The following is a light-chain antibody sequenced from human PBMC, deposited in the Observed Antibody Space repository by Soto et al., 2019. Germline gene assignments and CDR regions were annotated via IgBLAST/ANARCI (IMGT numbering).Light chain of an antibody. V-gene: IGKV1-39*01. CDR2: DAS. CDR3: QLNYTMPPT. J-gene: IGKJ1*01. Sequence: DIQMTQSPSSLCGSVGDRCSITCRARDYISTNLNWDQHKPGKAPKLLRYDASNLASGVPSRFSGSGSGTDFTLTIITLQHEDFATYYSQLNYTMPPTFGQGTKVDIK. CDR1: DYISTN.